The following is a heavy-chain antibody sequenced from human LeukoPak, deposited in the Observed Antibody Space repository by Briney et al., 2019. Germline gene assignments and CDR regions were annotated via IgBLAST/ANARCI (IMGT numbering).Heavy chain of an antibody. D-gene: IGHD5-24*01. CDR3: AREGEDGYNLDY. Sequence: GGSLRLSCAASRFTFSSYAMHWVRQAPGKGLEYVSAISSNGGSTYYANSVKGRFTISRDNSKNTLYLQMGSLRAEDMAVYYCAREGEDGYNLDYWGQGTLVTVSS. CDR1: RFTFSSYA. V-gene: IGHV3-64*01. CDR2: ISSNGGST. J-gene: IGHJ4*02.